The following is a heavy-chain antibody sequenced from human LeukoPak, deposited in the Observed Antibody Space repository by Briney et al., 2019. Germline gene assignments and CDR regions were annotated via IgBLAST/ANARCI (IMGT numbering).Heavy chain of an antibody. J-gene: IGHJ4*02. CDR2: IWYDGSNK. D-gene: IGHD3-22*01. Sequence: GRSLRLSCAASGFTFSSYGMHWVRQAPGKGLEGVAVIWYDGSNKYYADSVKGRFTISRDNSKNTLYLQMSSLRVEDTAVYFCAKRGVVIWVILVGFHKEAYYFDSWGQGARVTVSS. CDR3: AKRGVVIWVILVGFHKEAYYFDS. CDR1: GFTFSSYG. V-gene: IGHV3-33*06.